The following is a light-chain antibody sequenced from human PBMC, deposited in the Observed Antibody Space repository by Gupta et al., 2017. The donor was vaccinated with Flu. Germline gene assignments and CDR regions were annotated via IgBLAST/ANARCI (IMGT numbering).Light chain of an antibody. CDR3: QSYDTTNVV. CDR1: SGSIATNY. CDR2: EDN. J-gene: IGLJ2*01. V-gene: IGLV6-57*01. Sequence: FMLIQPHSVSESPGKTVTISCTRSSGSIATNYVQWFQQRPGTSPTTVICEDNQRPSGVPGRFSGSIDRSSNSASLTISGLETEDEADYYCQSYDTTNVVFGGGTKLTVL.